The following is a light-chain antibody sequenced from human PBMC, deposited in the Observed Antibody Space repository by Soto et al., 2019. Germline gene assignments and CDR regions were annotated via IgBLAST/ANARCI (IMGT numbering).Light chain of an antibody. V-gene: IGKV1-39*01. Sequence: DIRMIQSPSSLSASVGDGVTITCRASQSISSYLNWYQQKPGKAPKLLIYAASSLQSGVPSRFSGSGSGTDFTLTIRSLQPEDFATYNCEQSYSTPWTYGQGTKVDIK. CDR1: QSISSY. CDR3: EQSYSTPWT. J-gene: IGKJ1*01. CDR2: AAS.